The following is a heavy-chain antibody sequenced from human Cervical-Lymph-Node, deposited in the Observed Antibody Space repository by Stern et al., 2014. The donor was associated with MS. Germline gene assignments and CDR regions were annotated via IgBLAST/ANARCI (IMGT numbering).Heavy chain of an antibody. V-gene: IGHV4-4*02. CDR1: GGSISSSDW. Sequence: QVQLVQSGPGLVKPSGTLSLTCAVSGGSISSSDWWSWVRQPPGKGLEWIGEIYHSGSTNYNPALKSRVSISVDKYKNQFSLQMSSVTAADTAVYYCATIGGGDYWGQGILVTVSP. D-gene: IGHD3-16*01. CDR3: ATIGGGDY. J-gene: IGHJ4*02. CDR2: IYHSGST.